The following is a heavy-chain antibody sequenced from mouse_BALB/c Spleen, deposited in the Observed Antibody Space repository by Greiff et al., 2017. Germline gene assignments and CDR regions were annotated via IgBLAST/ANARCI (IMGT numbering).Heavy chain of an antibody. CDR2: ISYSGST. Sequence: EVQRVESGPGLVKPSQSLSLTCTVTGYSITSDYAWNWIRQFPGNKLEWMGYISYSGSTSYNPSLKSRISITRDTSKNQFFLQLNSVTTEDTATYYCARQAITTVVAPYAMDYWGQGTSVTVSS. J-gene: IGHJ4*01. D-gene: IGHD1-1*01. CDR1: GYSITSDYA. CDR3: ARQAITTVVAPYAMDY. V-gene: IGHV3-2*02.